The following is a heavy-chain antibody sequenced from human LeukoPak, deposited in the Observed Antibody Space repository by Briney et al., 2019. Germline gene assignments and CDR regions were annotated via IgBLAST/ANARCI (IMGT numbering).Heavy chain of an antibody. J-gene: IGHJ6*03. CDR1: GFTFSSYG. CDR2: IRYDGSIK. CDR3: AKDGLGGFGDYMDV. D-gene: IGHD3-10*01. V-gene: IGHV3-30*02. Sequence: GGSLRLSCAVSGFTFSSYGMHWVRQAPGKGLLWVAFIRYDGSIKYYADSVKGRFTISRDNSKNTLYLQMNSLRAEDTAVYYCAKDGLGGFGDYMDVWGKGTTVTISS.